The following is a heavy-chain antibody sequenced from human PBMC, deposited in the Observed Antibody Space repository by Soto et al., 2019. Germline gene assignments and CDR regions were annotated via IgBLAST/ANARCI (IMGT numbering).Heavy chain of an antibody. Sequence: ASVKVSCRASGYTFSGFYMHWVRQAPGQGLEWMGWINPSNGGTKYAEKFQGRVTMTRDTSISTAYVELSRLTSDDTAVYYCASAAGGGSGYYYGMDVWGQGTTVTVAS. V-gene: IGHV1-2*02. D-gene: IGHD3-10*01. CDR2: INPSNGGT. CDR1: GYTFSGFY. J-gene: IGHJ6*02. CDR3: ASAAGGGSGYYYGMDV.